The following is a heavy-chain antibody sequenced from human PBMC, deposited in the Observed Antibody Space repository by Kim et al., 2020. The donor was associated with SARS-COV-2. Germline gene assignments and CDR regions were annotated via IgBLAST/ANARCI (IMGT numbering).Heavy chain of an antibody. CDR2: IYYSGST. CDR1: GGSISSYY. V-gene: IGHV4-59*01. CDR3: ARGFQRGSQLLDFDY. D-gene: IGHD2-2*01. J-gene: IGHJ4*02. Sequence: SETLSLTCTVSGGSISSYYWSWIRQPPGKGLEWIGYIYYSGSTNYNPSLKSRVTISVDTSKNQFSLKLSSVTAADTAVYYCARGFQRGSQLLDFDYWGQGTLVTVSS.